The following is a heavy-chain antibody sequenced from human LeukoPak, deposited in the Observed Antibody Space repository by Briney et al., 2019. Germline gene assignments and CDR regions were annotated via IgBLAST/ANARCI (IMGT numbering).Heavy chain of an antibody. D-gene: IGHD3-10*01. CDR1: GGSISSSSYY. J-gene: IGHJ6*04. V-gene: IGHV4-39*07. CDR3: ARENVVRGAVDV. CDR2: IYYRGST. Sequence: SETLSLTCTVSGGSISSSSYYWGWIRQPPGKGLEWIGSIYYRGSTYYNPSLKSRVTISVDTSKNQFSLKLSSVTAADTAVYYCARENVVRGAVDVWGKGTTVTISS.